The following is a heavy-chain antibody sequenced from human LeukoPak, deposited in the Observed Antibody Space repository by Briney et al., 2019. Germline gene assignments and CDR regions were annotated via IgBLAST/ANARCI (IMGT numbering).Heavy chain of an antibody. Sequence: SQTLSLTCTVSGGSISSGDYYWSWLRQPPGRGLEWIGYIYYSGSTYYNPSLKSRVTISVDTSKNQFSLKLSSVTAADTAVYYCARDKLVRAHYYYYGMDVWGQGTTVTVSS. J-gene: IGHJ6*02. D-gene: IGHD6-6*01. CDR1: GGSISSGDYY. CDR2: IYYSGST. V-gene: IGHV4-30-4*01. CDR3: ARDKLVRAHYYYYGMDV.